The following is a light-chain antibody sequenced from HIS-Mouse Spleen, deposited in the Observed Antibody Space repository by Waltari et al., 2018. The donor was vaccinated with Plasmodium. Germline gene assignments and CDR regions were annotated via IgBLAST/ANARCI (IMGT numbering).Light chain of an antibody. CDR3: QQRSQVT. J-gene: IGKJ5*01. CDR1: QSVSSY. Sequence: DIVLTQSPATLSLSPGERATLPCRASQSVSSYLAWYQQKPGQAPRLLIYDASNRATGIPARFSGSGSGTDFTLTISSLEPEDFAVYYCQQRSQVTFGQGTRLEIK. V-gene: IGKV3-11*01. CDR2: DAS.